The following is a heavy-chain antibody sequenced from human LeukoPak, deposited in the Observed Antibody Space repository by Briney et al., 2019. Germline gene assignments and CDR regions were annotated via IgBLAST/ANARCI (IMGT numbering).Heavy chain of an antibody. Sequence: GSLRLSCAASGFTFTSYSMNWIRQPPGKGLEWIGEINHSGSTNYNPSLKSRVTISVDTSKNQFSLKLSSVTAADTAVYYCAGSYYYDSSGYYPSLYYFDYWGQGTLVTVSS. CDR3: AGSYYYDSSGYYPSLYYFDY. CDR2: INHSGST. CDR1: GFTFTSYS. D-gene: IGHD3-22*01. J-gene: IGHJ4*02. V-gene: IGHV4-34*08.